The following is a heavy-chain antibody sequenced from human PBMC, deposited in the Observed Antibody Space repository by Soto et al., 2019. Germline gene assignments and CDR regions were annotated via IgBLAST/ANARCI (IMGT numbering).Heavy chain of an antibody. CDR2: IYYSGST. CDR3: ARAAATPSWFAP. D-gene: IGHD2-15*01. V-gene: IGHV4-59*01. J-gene: IGHJ5*02. Sequence: QVQLQDSGPGLVKPSETMSLTCTVSGGSISSYYWSWIRQPPGKGLEWIGYIYYSGSTNYNPSLKSRVTISVDTSNNQFSLKLSSVTAADTAVYYCARAAATPSWFAPWGQGTLVTVSA. CDR1: GGSISSYY.